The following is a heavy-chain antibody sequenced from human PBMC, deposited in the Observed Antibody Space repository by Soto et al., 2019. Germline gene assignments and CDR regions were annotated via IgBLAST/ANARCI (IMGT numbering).Heavy chain of an antibody. D-gene: IGHD3-16*01. CDR3: ARGYYGLGGWYLDY. Sequence: ASVKVSCKASGYTFTSYGISWVRQAPGQGLERMGWISAYNGNTNYAQKLQGRVTMTTDTSTSTAYMELRSLISDDTAVYYCARGYYGLGGWYLDYWVQGTLVTVSS. CDR2: ISAYNGNT. J-gene: IGHJ4*02. V-gene: IGHV1-18*01. CDR1: GYTFTSYG.